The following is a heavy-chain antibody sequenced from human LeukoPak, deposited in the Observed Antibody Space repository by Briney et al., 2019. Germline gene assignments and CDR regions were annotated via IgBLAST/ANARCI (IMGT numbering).Heavy chain of an antibody. CDR2: IYYSGSI. CDR3: AREGIAARDAMDV. J-gene: IGHJ6*02. D-gene: IGHD6-6*01. CDR1: GGSISSSSYY. Sequence: SETLSLTCTVSGGSISSSSYYWGWIRQPPGKGLEWIGSIYYSGSIYYNPSLKSRVTISVDTSKNQFSLKLSSVTAADTAVYYCAREGIAARDAMDVWGQGTTVTVSS. V-gene: IGHV4-39*07.